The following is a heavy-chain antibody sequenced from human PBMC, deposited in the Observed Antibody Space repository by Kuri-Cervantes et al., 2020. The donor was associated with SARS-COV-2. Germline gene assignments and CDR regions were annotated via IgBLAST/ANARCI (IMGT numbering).Heavy chain of an antibody. J-gene: IGHJ4*02. CDR1: GYIFTGYY. D-gene: IGHD1-14*01. CDR2: ISPNSGDT. V-gene: IGHV1-2*04. CDR3: ATSGTSTDHYFDY. Sequence: ASVKVSCQASGYIFTGYYMHWVRQAPGQGLEWMGWISPNSGDTNYAQNFQGWVTMTRDTSISTAYMELSRLRSDDTAVYYCATSGTSTDHYFDYWGQGTLVTVSS.